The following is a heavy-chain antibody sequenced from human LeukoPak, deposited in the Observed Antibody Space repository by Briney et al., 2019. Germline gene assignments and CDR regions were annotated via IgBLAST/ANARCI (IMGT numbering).Heavy chain of an antibody. CDR2: IYYSGST. D-gene: IGHD6-19*01. CDR1: GGSISSYY. V-gene: IGHV4-59*12. Sequence: SETLSLTCNVSGGSISSYYWSWIRQPPGKGLEWIGYIYYSGSTNYNPSLKSRVTISVDTSKDQFSLKLSSVTAADTAVYYCARLRTWSTYSSGWYGAAIYYYYMDVWGKGTTVTISS. CDR3: ARLRTWSTYSSGWYGAAIYYYYMDV. J-gene: IGHJ6*03.